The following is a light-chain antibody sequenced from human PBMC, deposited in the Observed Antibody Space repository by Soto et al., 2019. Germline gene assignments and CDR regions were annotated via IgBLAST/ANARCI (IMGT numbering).Light chain of an antibody. CDR1: SSNIGSNY. V-gene: IGLV1-47*01. CDR3: AAWDDSLGGHVV. CDR2: RNN. J-gene: IGLJ2*01. Sequence: QSVLTQPPSASGTPGQRVTISCSGSSSNIGSNYVYWYQQLPGTAPKLLIYRNNQRPSGVPDRFSGSKSGTSASLAISALRSEDEADYYCAAWDDSLGGHVVFGGGTQLTVL.